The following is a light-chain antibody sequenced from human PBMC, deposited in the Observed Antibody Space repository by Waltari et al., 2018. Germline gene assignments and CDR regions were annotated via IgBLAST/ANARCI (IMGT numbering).Light chain of an antibody. V-gene: IGKV1-5*03. CDR3: QQYDKYPGT. Sequence: DIQMTQSPSTLSASVGDRVTITCRASQTISSWLAWYQQKPGKAPQFLIYKASNLESGVPSRFSGRGSGTEFTLSISSLQPDDSATYYCQQYDKYPGTFGQGTKVEIK. J-gene: IGKJ1*01. CDR1: QTISSW. CDR2: KAS.